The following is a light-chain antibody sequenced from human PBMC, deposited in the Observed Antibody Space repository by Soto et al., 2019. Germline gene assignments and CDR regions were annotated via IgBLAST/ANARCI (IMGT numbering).Light chain of an antibody. Sequence: DIQMTQSPSSLSASVGDRVTITCRESQSISSYLNWYQQKPGKAPKLLIYAASSLQSGVSSRFSGSGSGTDFTLTISSLQPEDFATYYCQQSYSTPRTFGQGTKV. V-gene: IGKV1-39*01. J-gene: IGKJ1*01. CDR3: QQSYSTPRT. CDR2: AAS. CDR1: QSISSY.